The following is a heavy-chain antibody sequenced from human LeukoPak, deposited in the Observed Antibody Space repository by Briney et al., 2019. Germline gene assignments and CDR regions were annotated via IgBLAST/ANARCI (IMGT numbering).Heavy chain of an antibody. CDR1: GYSISSGYY. D-gene: IGHD2-2*01. V-gene: IGHV4-38-2*02. Sequence: PSETLSLTCTVSGYSISSGYYWGWIRQPPGRGLEWIGTIYHSGSTYYNPSHKSRVTISVDTSKNQFSLKLTSVTAADTAVYYCARVRGYCSSTICYRYYFDYWGQGTLVTVSS. CDR3: ARVRGYCSSTICYRYYFDY. J-gene: IGHJ4*02. CDR2: IYHSGST.